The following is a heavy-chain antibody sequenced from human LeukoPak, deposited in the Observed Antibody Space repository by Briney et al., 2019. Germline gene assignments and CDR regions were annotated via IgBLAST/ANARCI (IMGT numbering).Heavy chain of an antibody. CDR1: GFTFSNYG. D-gene: IGHD3-10*02. J-gene: IGHJ6*04. CDR2: ISGSGGST. V-gene: IGHV3-21*01. Sequence: GGSLRLSCEVSGFTFSNYGMHWVRQAPGKGLEWVSAISGSGGSTYYADSVKGRFTISRDNAKNSLYLQMNSLRAEDTAVYYCAELGITMIGGVWGKGTTVTISS. CDR3: AELGITMIGGV.